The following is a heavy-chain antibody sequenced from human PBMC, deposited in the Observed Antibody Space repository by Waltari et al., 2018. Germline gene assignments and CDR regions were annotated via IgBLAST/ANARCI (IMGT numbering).Heavy chain of an antibody. D-gene: IGHD1-26*01. CDR3: ARKTKFSGSYWVDWFDP. Sequence: QVQLQQWGAGLLKPSETLSLTCAVYGGSFSGSSWSWIGQPPGKGLEWIGEINHSGSTNYNPSLKSRVTISVDTSKNQFSLKLSSVTAADTAVYYCARKTKFSGSYWVDWFDPWGQGTLVTVSS. V-gene: IGHV4-34*01. CDR1: GGSFSGSS. J-gene: IGHJ5*02. CDR2: INHSGST.